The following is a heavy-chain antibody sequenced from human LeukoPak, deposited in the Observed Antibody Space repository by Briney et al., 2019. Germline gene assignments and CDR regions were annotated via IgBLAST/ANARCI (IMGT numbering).Heavy chain of an antibody. V-gene: IGHV1-46*01. CDR2: INPSGGST. CDR3: AGASGYSSSWYFSDAFDI. Sequence: ASVKVSCKASGYTFTSYYMHWVRQAPGQGLEWMGIINPSGGSTSYAQKFQGRVTMTRDMSTSTVYMELSSLRSEGTAVYYCAGASGYSSSWYFSDAFDIWGQGTMVTVSS. CDR1: GYTFTSYY. J-gene: IGHJ3*02. D-gene: IGHD6-13*01.